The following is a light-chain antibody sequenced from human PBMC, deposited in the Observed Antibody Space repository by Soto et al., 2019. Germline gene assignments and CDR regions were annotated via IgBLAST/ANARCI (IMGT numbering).Light chain of an antibody. CDR3: HSYDNSLNGYV. CDR1: SSNIWASYD. J-gene: IGLJ1*01. Sequence: QSVLKQPPSVSGAPGQSVIISCTGSSSNIWASYDGHWYQHSPGAAPKRLIYRDIYRPSGIANRFSGSKSGTSDTLAITALQAEEEADYYCHSYDNSLNGYVFGTGTKVTAL. V-gene: IGLV1-40*01. CDR2: RDI.